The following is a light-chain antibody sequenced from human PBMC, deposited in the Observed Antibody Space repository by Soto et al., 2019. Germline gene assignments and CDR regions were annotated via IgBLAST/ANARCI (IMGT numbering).Light chain of an antibody. CDR2: GAS. V-gene: IGKV3-20*01. J-gene: IGKJ1*01. CDR3: QQYGDSPPWT. Sequence: EIVLTQSPDTLSLSPGERATLSCRASQSVTSNSLAWYQQKPGQTPRLLIYGASSRATGIPDRFSGSGSGTDFTLTISRLEPEDFAVYYCQQYGDSPPWTFGQGTKVEIK. CDR1: QSVTSNS.